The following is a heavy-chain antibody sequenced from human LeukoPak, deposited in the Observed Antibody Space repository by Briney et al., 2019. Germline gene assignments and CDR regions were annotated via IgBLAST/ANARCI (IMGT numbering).Heavy chain of an antibody. J-gene: IGHJ4*02. D-gene: IGHD1-26*01. V-gene: IGHV3-48*01. CDR1: GFTFRTSG. Sequence: GGSLRLSCAASGFTFRTSGMNWVRQAPGKGLEWVSYISSSGTTISYAQSVKGRFTITRDNAQNSLTLHMNTLRADDTAVYYCAKDGGTHSDHWGQGTLVTVSS. CDR2: ISSSGTTI. CDR3: AKDGGTHSDH.